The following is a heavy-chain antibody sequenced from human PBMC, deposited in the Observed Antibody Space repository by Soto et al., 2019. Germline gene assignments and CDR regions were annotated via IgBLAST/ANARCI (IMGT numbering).Heavy chain of an antibody. CDR3: ARDPVAYCGGDCRTFDY. V-gene: IGHV4-39*07. J-gene: IGHJ4*02. D-gene: IGHD2-21*02. CDR2: INHSGST. CDR1: GGSVSSNSYS. Sequence: SETLSLTCTVSGGSVSSNSYSWGWIRQPPGKGLEWIGEINHSGSTNYNPSLKSRVTISVDTSKNQFSLKLSSVTAADTAVYYCARDPVAYCGGDCRTFDYWGQGTLVTVSS.